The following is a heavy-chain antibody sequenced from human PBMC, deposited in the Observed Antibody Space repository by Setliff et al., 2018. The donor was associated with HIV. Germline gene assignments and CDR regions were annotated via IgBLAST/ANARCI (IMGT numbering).Heavy chain of an antibody. CDR1: GGSIRSSSYY. Sequence: SETLSLTCNVFGGSIRSSSYYWGWIRQPPGKGLEWIGEIYHSGTANYSPSLKGRVTIQVDISKNQFSLKLNSVTATDTAVYYCAKRTFGSGRLAPWGQGTLVTVSS. V-gene: IGHV4-39*07. CDR3: AKRTFGSGRLAP. J-gene: IGHJ5*02. CDR2: IYHSGTA. D-gene: IGHD3-16*01.